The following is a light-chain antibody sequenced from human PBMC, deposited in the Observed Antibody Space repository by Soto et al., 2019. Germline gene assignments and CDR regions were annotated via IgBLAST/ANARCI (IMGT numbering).Light chain of an antibody. Sequence: QSVLTQPASVSGSPGQSITISCTGTSSDVGSYNLVSWYQQHPGKAPKLMIYDVSNRPSGVSSRFSGSKSGNTASLTFSGLQAEDEADYYCSSYTTSSIYVFGTGTKVTVL. CDR1: SSDVGSYNL. CDR3: SSYTTSSIYV. V-gene: IGLV2-14*02. J-gene: IGLJ1*01. CDR2: DVS.